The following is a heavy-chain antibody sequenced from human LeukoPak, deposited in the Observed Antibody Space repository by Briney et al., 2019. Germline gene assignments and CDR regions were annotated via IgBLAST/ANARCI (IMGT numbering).Heavy chain of an antibody. D-gene: IGHD5-24*01. Sequence: ASVKVSCKASGYTFTSYYMHWVRQAPGQGLEWMGIINPSGGSTSYARKFQGRVTMTRDMSTSTVYMELSSLRSEDTAVYYCARGGATDAFDIWGQGTMVTVSS. CDR2: INPSGGST. CDR1: GYTFTSYY. J-gene: IGHJ3*02. V-gene: IGHV1-46*01. CDR3: ARGGATDAFDI.